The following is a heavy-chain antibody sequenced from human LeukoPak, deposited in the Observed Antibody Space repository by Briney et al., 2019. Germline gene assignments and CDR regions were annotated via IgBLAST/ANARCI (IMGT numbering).Heavy chain of an antibody. Sequence: ASVKVSCKASGYTFTSYDINWVRQATGQGLEWMGWMNPNSGNTGYAQKFQGRVTITRNTSISTAYMELSSLRSEDTAVYYCARGNQPPQYYYYYYYMDVRGKGTTVTVSS. CDR3: ARGNQPPQYYYYYYYMDV. CDR1: GYTFTSYD. CDR2: MNPNSGNT. D-gene: IGHD1-14*01. V-gene: IGHV1-8*03. J-gene: IGHJ6*03.